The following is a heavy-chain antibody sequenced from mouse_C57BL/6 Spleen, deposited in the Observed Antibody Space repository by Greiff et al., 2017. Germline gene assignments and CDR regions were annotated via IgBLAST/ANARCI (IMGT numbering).Heavy chain of an antibody. CDR2: IYPGDGDT. Sequence: VQLQQSGPELVKPGASVKISCKASGYAFSSSWMNWVKQRPGKGLEWIGRIYPGDGDTNYNGKFKGKATLTADKSSSTAYMQLSSLTSEDSAVYFCAAYYSNYVFAYWGQGTLVTVSA. CDR3: AAYYSNYVFAY. CDR1: GYAFSSSW. J-gene: IGHJ3*01. D-gene: IGHD2-5*01. V-gene: IGHV1-82*01.